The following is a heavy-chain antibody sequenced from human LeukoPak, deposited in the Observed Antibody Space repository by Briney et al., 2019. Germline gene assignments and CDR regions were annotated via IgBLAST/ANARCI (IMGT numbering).Heavy chain of an antibody. V-gene: IGHV4-30-2*01. CDR3: AREGTGGPFDY. J-gene: IGHJ4*02. CDR2: IYHSGST. D-gene: IGHD1-1*01. Sequence: PSETLSLTCTVSGGSISSGGYYWSWIRQPPGKGLEWIGYIYHSGSTYYNPSLKSRVTISVDRSKNQFSLKLSSVTAADTAVYYCAREGTGGPFDYWGQGTLVTVSS. CDR1: GGSISSGGYY.